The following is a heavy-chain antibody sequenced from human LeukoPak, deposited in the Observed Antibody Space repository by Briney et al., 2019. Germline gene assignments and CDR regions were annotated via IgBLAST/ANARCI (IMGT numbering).Heavy chain of an antibody. V-gene: IGHV4-34*01. J-gene: IGHJ1*01. CDR3: ARAFNYDSSGYYRRVPGFQH. CDR2: INHSGST. Sequence: SETLSLTCAVYGGSFSDYYWSWIRQPPGKGLERIGEINHSGSTNYNPSLKSRVTISVDTSKNQFSLKLSSVTAADTAVYYCARAFNYDSSGYYRRVPGFQHWGQGTLVTVSS. D-gene: IGHD3-22*01. CDR1: GGSFSDYY.